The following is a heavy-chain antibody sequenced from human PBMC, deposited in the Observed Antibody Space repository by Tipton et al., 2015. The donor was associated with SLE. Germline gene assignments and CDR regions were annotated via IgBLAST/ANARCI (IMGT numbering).Heavy chain of an antibody. Sequence: TLSLTCTVSGGSFSGYYRSWIRQPPGKGLEWIGEINHSGSTNYNPSLKSRVTISVDTSKNQFSLKLSSVTAADTAVYYCARGWLTGDDDGTLDYWGQGTLVTVSS. J-gene: IGHJ4*02. CDR2: INHSGST. D-gene: IGHD7-27*01. CDR3: ARGWLTGDDDGTLDY. CDR1: GGSFSGYY. V-gene: IGHV4-34*01.